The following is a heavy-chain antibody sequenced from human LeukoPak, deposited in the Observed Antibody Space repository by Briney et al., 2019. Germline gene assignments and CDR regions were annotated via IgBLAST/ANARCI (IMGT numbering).Heavy chain of an antibody. CDR2: IYHSGST. Sequence: SETLSLTCTVSGYSIRSGYNWGWIRQPPGKGLEWIGSIYHSGSTYYNPSLKSRVTISVDTSKNQFSLKLSSVTAADTAVYYCARDEGERWGQGTLVTVSS. CDR1: GYSIRSGYN. D-gene: IGHD2-21*01. CDR3: ARDEGER. J-gene: IGHJ4*02. V-gene: IGHV4-38-2*02.